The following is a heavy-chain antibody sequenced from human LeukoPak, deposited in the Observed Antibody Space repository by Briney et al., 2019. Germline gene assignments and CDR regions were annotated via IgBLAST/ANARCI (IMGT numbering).Heavy chain of an antibody. Sequence: GGSLRLSCAASGFTFSSYAMSWVRQAPGKGLEWLSAISGSGGSTYYADSVKGRFTISRDNSKNTLYLQMNSLRAEDTAVYYCAKDQLTTEYYYGMDVWGQGTTVTVSS. CDR2: ISGSGGST. J-gene: IGHJ6*02. CDR3: AKDQLTTEYYYGMDV. V-gene: IGHV3-23*01. D-gene: IGHD3-3*01. CDR1: GFTFSSYA.